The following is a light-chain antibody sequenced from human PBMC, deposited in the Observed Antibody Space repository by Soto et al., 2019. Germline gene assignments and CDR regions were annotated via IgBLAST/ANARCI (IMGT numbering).Light chain of an antibody. CDR2: ATS. CDR1: QSVSRTY. V-gene: IGKV3-20*01. Sequence: EIVLTQSPGTLSLSPGERATLSCRASQSVSRTYLAWYQQKPVQAPRLLIYATSSRATGIPDRFSGSGSGTDFTLTISRLEPEDFATYFCHSRAFGQGTRL. CDR3: HSRA. J-gene: IGKJ5*01.